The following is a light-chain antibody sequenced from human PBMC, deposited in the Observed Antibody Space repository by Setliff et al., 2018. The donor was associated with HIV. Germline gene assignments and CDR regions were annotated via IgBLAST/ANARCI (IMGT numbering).Light chain of an antibody. V-gene: IGLV2-18*02. CDR2: EVS. CDR1: SSDIGSYNL. CDR3: ASYTSVSTWV. Sequence: QSAMTQPPSVSASPGQSVTISCPGTSSDIGSYNLVSWYQQPTGTAPKVMIYEVSNRPSRTPDRFSGDKSGNTASRTISVLQAEDEDDYYCASYTSVSTWVFGGGTKVTVL. J-gene: IGLJ3*02.